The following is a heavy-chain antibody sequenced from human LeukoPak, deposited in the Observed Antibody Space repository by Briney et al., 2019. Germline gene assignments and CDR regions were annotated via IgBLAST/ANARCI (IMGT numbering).Heavy chain of an antibody. V-gene: IGHV3-23*01. J-gene: IGHJ4*02. CDR3: AKDLQSSGSYGY. D-gene: IGHD1-26*01. CDR1: GFTFSSYA. CDR2: ISGSGGST. Sequence: GGSLRLSCAASGFTFSSYAMSWVRQAPGKGLKWVSAISGSGGSTYYADSVKGRFTISRDNSKNTLYLQMNSLRAEDTAVYYCAKDLQSSGSYGYWGQGTLVTVSS.